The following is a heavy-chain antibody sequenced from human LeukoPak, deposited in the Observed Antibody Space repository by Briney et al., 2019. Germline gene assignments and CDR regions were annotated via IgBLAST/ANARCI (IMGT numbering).Heavy chain of an antibody. CDR2: VYYGGST. D-gene: IGHD4-17*01. CDR1: GGSISTYY. CDR3: AYSDDYGDYVFDY. Sequence: PSETLSLTCTVSGGSISTYYWSWIRQPPGKGLEWIGYVYYGGSTNYNPSLESRVTISVDTSKNQFFLKLNSVTAADTAVYFCAYSDDYGDYVFDYWGQGTLVTVSS. V-gene: IGHV4-59*01. J-gene: IGHJ4*02.